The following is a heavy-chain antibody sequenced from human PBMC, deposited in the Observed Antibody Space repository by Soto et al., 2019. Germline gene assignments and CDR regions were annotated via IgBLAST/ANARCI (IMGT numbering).Heavy chain of an antibody. J-gene: IGHJ6*02. CDR2: ISAYNGNT. CDR1: GYTFTSYG. V-gene: IGHV1-18*04. D-gene: IGHD2-2*01. Sequence: RASVKVSGKASGYTFTSYGISWVLQAPGQGLEWMGWISAYNGNTNYAQKLQGRVTMTTDTSTSTAYMELRSLRSDDTAVYYCARDGIVPAAMISGDYYYYYGMDVWGQGTTVTVSS. CDR3: ARDGIVPAAMISGDYYYYYGMDV.